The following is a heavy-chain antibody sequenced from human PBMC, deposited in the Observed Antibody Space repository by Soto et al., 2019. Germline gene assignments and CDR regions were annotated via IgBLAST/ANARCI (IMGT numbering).Heavy chain of an antibody. CDR1: GFTFSDFR. D-gene: IGHD6-13*01. V-gene: IGHV3-74*01. CDR2: ISTDGSST. J-gene: IGHJ4*02. CDR3: ATSGSTTSWYEFPF. Sequence: EVQLVASGGALVQPGGSLRLSCAASGFTFSDFRMHWVRQAPGKGLVWVASISTDGSSTYYADSVKGRFTISRDNAKNTLYLQMNSLRAEDTATYYCATSGSTTSWYEFPFWGQGTLVTVSS.